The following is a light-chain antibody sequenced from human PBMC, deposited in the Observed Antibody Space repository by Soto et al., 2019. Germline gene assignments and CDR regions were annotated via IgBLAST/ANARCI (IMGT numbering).Light chain of an antibody. CDR1: SSDVVYYSY. CDR3: SSYTSRSTLV. CDR2: EVS. Sequence: QSALTQPASVSGSPGQSITISCTGTSSDVVYYSYVSWYQQHPGKAHKLMIYEVSKRTSGVSNRFSGSRSGNTASLTISGLHAEDEADYYCSSYTSRSTLVFGGGTKLTVL. J-gene: IGLJ2*01. V-gene: IGLV2-14*01.